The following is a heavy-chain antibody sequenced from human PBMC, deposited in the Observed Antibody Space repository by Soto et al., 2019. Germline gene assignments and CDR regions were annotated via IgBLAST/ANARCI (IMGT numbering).Heavy chain of an antibody. V-gene: IGHV3-48*02. J-gene: IGHJ4*02. CDR2: ISSGSDTI. CDR3: ARVSVSRAGAQSYDS. CDR1: GFAFSNYM. Sequence: EVQLVESGGGLVQPGGSPKLSCAASGFAFSNYMMIWVRQSPGKGLEWISHISSGSDTIYYGESVKGRFTVSRDNAQKLLYLKMDSLRHEDTAVYYCARVSVSRAGAQSYDSWGQGTLVTVSS. D-gene: IGHD1-26*01.